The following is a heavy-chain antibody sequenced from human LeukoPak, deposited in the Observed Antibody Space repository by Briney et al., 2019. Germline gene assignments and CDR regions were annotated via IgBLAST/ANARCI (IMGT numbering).Heavy chain of an antibody. J-gene: IGHJ4*02. V-gene: IGHV4-59*01. Sequence: PSETLSLTGSVSGGSISSYHWSWIRQPPGKGLEWIGYIYYTGSTNYNPSLKSRVTISVDTSKNQFSLKLNSVTAADTAVYYCARELCSTTTCYFDYWGQGTLVTVSS. D-gene: IGHD2-2*01. CDR2: IYYTGST. CDR3: ARELCSTTTCYFDY. CDR1: GGSISSYH.